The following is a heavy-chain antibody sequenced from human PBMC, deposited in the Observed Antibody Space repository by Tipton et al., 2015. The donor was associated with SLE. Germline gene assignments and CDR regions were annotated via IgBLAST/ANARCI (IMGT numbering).Heavy chain of an antibody. D-gene: IGHD4-17*01. CDR2: IYSGGST. CDR1: GFTVSSNY. Sequence: SLRLSCAASGFTVSSNYMTWVRQIPGKGLEWVSVIYSGGSTYYTDSVKGRFTISRDNAKNSLFLQMNSLRVEDTALYYCARDPAYGALDYWGQGTMVTVSS. J-gene: IGHJ4*02. CDR3: ARDPAYGALDY. V-gene: IGHV3-53*01.